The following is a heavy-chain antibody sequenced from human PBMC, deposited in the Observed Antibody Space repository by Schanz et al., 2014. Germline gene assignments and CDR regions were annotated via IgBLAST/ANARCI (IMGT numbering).Heavy chain of an antibody. CDR1: GFTVTSYY. J-gene: IGHJ6*02. D-gene: IGHD1-7*01. CDR2: IFSGDNT. V-gene: IGHV3-53*01. CDR3: ASVSGTTSARFYGMDV. Sequence: EMQLVESGGGLIQPGGSLRLSCAASGFTVTSYYMSWVRQAPGKGLEWVSVIFSGDNTYYADSVKGRFTISRDNSKNTVYLQMNRLRAEDTAVYFCASVSGTTSARFYGMDVWGQGTTVTVSS.